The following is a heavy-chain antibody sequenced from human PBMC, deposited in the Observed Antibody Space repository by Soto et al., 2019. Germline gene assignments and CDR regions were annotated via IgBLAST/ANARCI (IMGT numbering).Heavy chain of an antibody. J-gene: IGHJ6*02. CDR1: GYTFTSYG. CDR3: ARDRYCSSTSCYSYYYGMDV. D-gene: IGHD2-2*02. V-gene: IGHV1-18*01. Sequence: ASVKVSCKASGYTFTSYGISWVRQAPGQGLEWMGWISAYNGNTNYAQKLQGRVTMTTDTSTSTACMELRSLRSDDTAVYYCARDRYCSSTSCYSYYYGMDVWGQGTTVTVSS. CDR2: ISAYNGNT.